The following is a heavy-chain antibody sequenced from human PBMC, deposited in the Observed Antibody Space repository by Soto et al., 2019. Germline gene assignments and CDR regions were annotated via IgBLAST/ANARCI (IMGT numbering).Heavy chain of an antibody. CDR2: MSGSGGST. CDR3: ARVSRKPLTAFDI. CDR1: GFTFSSYA. Sequence: GSLRLSCAASGFTFSSYAMSWVRQAPGKGLEWVSDMSGSGGSTYYADSVKGRFTISRDNAKNSLYLQMNSLRAEDTAVYYCARVSRKPLTAFDIWGQGTMVTVSS. V-gene: IGHV3-23*01. D-gene: IGHD3-16*01. J-gene: IGHJ3*02.